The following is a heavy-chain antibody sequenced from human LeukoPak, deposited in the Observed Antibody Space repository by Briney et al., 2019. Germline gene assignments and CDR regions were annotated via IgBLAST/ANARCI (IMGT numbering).Heavy chain of an antibody. D-gene: IGHD3-22*01. Sequence: GGSLRLSCAASGFAFSSYAMSWVRQAPGKGLEWVSAISGSGGSTYYADSVKGRFTISRDNSKNTLYLQMNSLRAEDTAVYYCAKVVDSSGYYPFDYWGQGTLVTVSS. J-gene: IGHJ4*02. CDR2: ISGSGGST. V-gene: IGHV3-23*01. CDR3: AKVVDSSGYYPFDY. CDR1: GFAFSSYA.